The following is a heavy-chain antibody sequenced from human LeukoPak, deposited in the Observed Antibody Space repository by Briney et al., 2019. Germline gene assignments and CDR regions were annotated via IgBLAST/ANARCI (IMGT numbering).Heavy chain of an antibody. Sequence: SETLSLTCTVPGGSISSYYWSWIRQPPGKGLVWIGYIYYSGSTNYNPSLKSRVTISVDTSKNQFSLKLSSVTAADTAVYYCARHRGIAAAGHFDYWGQGTLVTVSS. CDR1: GGSISSYY. D-gene: IGHD6-13*01. CDR3: ARHRGIAAAGHFDY. J-gene: IGHJ4*02. V-gene: IGHV4-59*08. CDR2: IYYSGST.